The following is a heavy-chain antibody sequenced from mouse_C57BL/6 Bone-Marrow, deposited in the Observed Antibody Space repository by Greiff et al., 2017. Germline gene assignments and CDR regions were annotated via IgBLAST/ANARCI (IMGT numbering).Heavy chain of an antibody. CDR3: ARDYYGSSPYAMDY. CDR2: ISSGGSYT. CDR1: GFTFSSYG. D-gene: IGHD1-1*01. J-gene: IGHJ4*01. Sequence: EVKVVESGGDLVKPGGSLKLSCAASGFTFSSYGLSWVRQTPDKRLEWVATISSGGSYTYYPDSVKGRFTISSDNAKNTLYLQMSSLKSEDTAMYYCARDYYGSSPYAMDYWGQGTSVTVSS. V-gene: IGHV5-6*01.